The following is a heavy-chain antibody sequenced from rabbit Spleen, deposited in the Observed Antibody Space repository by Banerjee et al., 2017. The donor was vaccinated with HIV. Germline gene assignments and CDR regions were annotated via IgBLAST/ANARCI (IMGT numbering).Heavy chain of an antibody. V-gene: IGHV1S45*01. Sequence: QEQLVESGGGLVQPGASLTLTCTASGFSFSSNYDMYWVRQAPGKGLEWIGCIVAGSGSTYYASWAKGRFTITKTSSTTVTLQMTSLTAADTATYFCARAGWLDYNYPAMDLWGPGTLVTVS. D-gene: IGHD1-1*01. J-gene: IGHJ6*01. CDR2: IVAGSGST. CDR3: ARAGWLDYNYPAMDL. CDR1: GFSFSSNYD.